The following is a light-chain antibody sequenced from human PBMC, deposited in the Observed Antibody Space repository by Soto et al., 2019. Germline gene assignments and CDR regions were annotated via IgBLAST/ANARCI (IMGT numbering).Light chain of an antibody. J-gene: IGKJ1*01. CDR3: QNSNGALWT. Sequence: DIQMTQSPSSLSASVGDRVTFSCRASQAINHHLAWYQQKPGKVPKLLIYATSTLKSGVPSQFSGSGSGTDFTLTISSLQPEDVATYFCQNSNGALWTFGQGTKVEIK. V-gene: IGKV1-27*01. CDR2: ATS. CDR1: QAINHH.